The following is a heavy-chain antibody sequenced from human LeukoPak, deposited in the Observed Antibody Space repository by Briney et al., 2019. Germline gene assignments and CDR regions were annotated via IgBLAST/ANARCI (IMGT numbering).Heavy chain of an antibody. CDR2: IYYSGST. CDR1: GGSISSYY. Sequence: PSETLSLTCTVSGGSISSYYWSWIRQPPGKGLEWIGYIYYSGSTNYNPSLKSRVTILVDTSKNQFSLKLSSVTAADTAVYYCAGWYTPMVADYWGQGTLVTVSS. D-gene: IGHD5-18*01. CDR3: AGWYTPMVADY. J-gene: IGHJ4*02. V-gene: IGHV4-59*08.